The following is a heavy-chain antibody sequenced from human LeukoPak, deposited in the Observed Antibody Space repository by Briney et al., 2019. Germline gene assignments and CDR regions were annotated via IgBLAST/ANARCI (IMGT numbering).Heavy chain of an antibody. CDR3: ASGGGWYYFDY. CDR2: IYYSGST. D-gene: IGHD6-19*01. Sequence: SETLSLTCTVSGGSISSYYWSWIRQPPGKGLEWIGYIYYSGSTNYNPSLKSRVTISVDTSKNQFSLKLSSVTAADTAVYYCASGGGWYYFDYWGQGTLVTVSS. CDR1: GGSISSYY. V-gene: IGHV4-59*01. J-gene: IGHJ4*02.